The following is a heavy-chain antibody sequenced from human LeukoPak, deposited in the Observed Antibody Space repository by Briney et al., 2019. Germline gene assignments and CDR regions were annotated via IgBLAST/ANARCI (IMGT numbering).Heavy chain of an antibody. Sequence: SETLSLTCTVSGGSISSYYWSWIRQPPGKGLEWIGYIYYSGSTNYNPSLKSRVTISVDTSKNQFSLKLSSVTAADTAVYYCARDGWDSSGWYDYYYYMDVWGKGTTVTVSS. V-gene: IGHV4-59*12. CDR1: GGSISSYY. CDR2: IYYSGST. CDR3: ARDGWDSSGWYDYYYYMDV. J-gene: IGHJ6*03. D-gene: IGHD6-19*01.